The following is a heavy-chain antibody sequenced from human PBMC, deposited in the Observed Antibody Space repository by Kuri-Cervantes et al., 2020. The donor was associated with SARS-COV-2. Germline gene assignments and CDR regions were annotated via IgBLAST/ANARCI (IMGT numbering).Heavy chain of an antibody. CDR1: GYTFSSYW. J-gene: IGHJ4*02. CDR3: AKIAAAGTTGGYYFDY. V-gene: IGHV3-74*01. Sequence: LSLTCAASGYTFSSYWMHWVRQVPGKGLVWVSRINTDGSSTNYADSVKGRFTISRDNAKNTLYLQMNSLRAEDTAVYYCAKIAAAGTTGGYYFDYWGQGTLVTVSS. D-gene: IGHD6-13*01. CDR2: INTDGSST.